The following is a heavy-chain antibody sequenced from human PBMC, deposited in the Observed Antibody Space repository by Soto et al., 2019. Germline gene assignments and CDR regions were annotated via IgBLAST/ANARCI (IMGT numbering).Heavy chain of an antibody. J-gene: IGHJ4*02. V-gene: IGHV4-39*01. CDR3: ARQPGIGTLDY. Sequence: PSETLSLTCTVSGGSISSSSYYWGWIRQPPGKGLEGIGRIYYSGSTYYNPSLKSRVTISVDTSKNQFSLKLSSVTAADTAVYYCARQPGIGTLDYWGQGTLVTVSS. D-gene: IGHD6-13*01. CDR2: IYYSGST. CDR1: GGSISSSSYY.